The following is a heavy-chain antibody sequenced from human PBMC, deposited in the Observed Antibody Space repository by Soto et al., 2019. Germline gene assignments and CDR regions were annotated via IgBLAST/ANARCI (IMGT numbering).Heavy chain of an antibody. Sequence: GGSLRLSCAASGFTFSSYAMSWVRQAPGKGLEWVSAISGSGGSTYYADSVKGRFTISRDNSKNTLYLQMNSLRAEDTALYYCAKHPASIRTFDYWGHGTLVTVSS. CDR3: AKHPASIRTFDY. CDR1: GFTFSSYA. D-gene: IGHD3-3*02. V-gene: IGHV3-23*01. J-gene: IGHJ4*01. CDR2: ISGSGGST.